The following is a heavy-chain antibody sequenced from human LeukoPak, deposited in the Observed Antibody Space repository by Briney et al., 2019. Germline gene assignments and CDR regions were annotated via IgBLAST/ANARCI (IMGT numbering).Heavy chain of an antibody. CDR3: ARDSIRDGYTCFDY. CDR2: ITIDGTGT. D-gene: IGHD5-24*01. Sequence: GGSLRLSCAASTGTSRDSWMHWVRQAPGKGLVWISRITIDGTGTTYADAVKGRFTISRDSAKNTLYLQMNSLRAEDTAVYYCARDSIRDGYTCFDYWGQGTLVTVSS. V-gene: IGHV3-74*03. J-gene: IGHJ4*02. CDR1: TGTSRDSW.